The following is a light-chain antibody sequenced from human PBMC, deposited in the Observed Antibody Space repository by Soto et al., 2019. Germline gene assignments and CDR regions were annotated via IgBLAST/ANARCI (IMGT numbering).Light chain of an antibody. Sequence: DIVMTPSPDSLAVSLGERATINCKSSQSVLHSSNNKNYLAWYQQKPGQPPKLLIYWASTRESGVPDRFSGSGSGTDFTLTISSLQAEDVAVYYCQQYYSTPLMFGQGTKVDIK. CDR1: QSVLHSSNNKNY. V-gene: IGKV4-1*01. CDR3: QQYYSTPLM. CDR2: WAS. J-gene: IGKJ1*01.